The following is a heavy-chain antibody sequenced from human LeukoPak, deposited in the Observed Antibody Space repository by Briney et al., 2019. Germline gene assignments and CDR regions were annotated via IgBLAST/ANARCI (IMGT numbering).Heavy chain of an antibody. Sequence: GGSLRLSCSASGFTFSSYAMHWVRQAPGKGLEWVSSISSTSSYIYYADSVKGRFTISRDNAKNSLYLQMNSLRAEDTAVYYCARFQVAFDIWGQGTMVTVSS. V-gene: IGHV3-21*01. CDR1: GFTFSSYA. CDR3: ARFQVAFDI. J-gene: IGHJ3*02. CDR2: ISSTSSYI.